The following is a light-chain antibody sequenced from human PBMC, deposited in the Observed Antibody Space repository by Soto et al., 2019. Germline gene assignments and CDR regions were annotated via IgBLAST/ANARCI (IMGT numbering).Light chain of an antibody. J-gene: IGLJ1*01. Sequence: QSALTQPASMSGSPGQSITISCTGTSSDVGGYHFVSWYQQHPGKAPKLMIYHVTNRPSGVSSRFSGSKSGNTASLTISGLQAEDEADYYCSSYTSNITPYVFGTGTKVTVL. CDR1: SSDVGGYHF. V-gene: IGLV2-14*01. CDR2: HVT. CDR3: SSYTSNITPYV.